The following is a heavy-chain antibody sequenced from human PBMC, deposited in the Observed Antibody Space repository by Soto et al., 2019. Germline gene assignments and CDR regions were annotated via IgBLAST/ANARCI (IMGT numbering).Heavy chain of an antibody. J-gene: IGHJ6*02. CDR2: IIPIFGTA. CDR1: GGTFSSYA. CDR3: ARVGATGGWNYYYGMDV. D-gene: IGHD1-26*01. V-gene: IGHV1-69*06. Sequence: SVKVSCKASGGTFSSYAISWVRQAPGQGLEWMGGIIPIFGTANYAQKFQGRVTITPDKYTSTAYIELSSLRSEDTVVYYCARVGATGGWNYYYGMDVWGQGTTVTVSS.